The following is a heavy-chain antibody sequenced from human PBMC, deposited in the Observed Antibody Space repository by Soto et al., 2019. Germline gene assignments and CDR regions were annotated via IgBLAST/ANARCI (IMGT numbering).Heavy chain of an antibody. CDR2: ISGSGGST. CDR1: GFTFSNYA. D-gene: IGHD6-13*01. CDR3: AKDQGSSWYEIDY. J-gene: IGHJ4*02. Sequence: EVQLLESGGGLVQPGGSLRLSCAASGFTFSNYAVTWVRQAPGKGLEWVSTISGSGGSTYYADSVKGRFTISRDNSKNMLYLQMNSLRAEDTGVYFCAKDQGSSWYEIDYWGQGTLVTVSS. V-gene: IGHV3-23*01.